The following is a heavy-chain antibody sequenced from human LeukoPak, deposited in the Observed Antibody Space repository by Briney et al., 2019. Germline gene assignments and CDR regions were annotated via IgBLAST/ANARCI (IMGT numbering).Heavy chain of an antibody. Sequence: PSQTLSLTCTVSGGSISSGGYYWSWIRQPPGKGLEWIGYIYHSGSTYYNPSLKSRVTISVDRSKNRFSLKLSSVTAADTAVYYCARDRVPINPEGSYYGMDVWGQGTTVTVSS. J-gene: IGHJ6*02. CDR2: IYHSGST. CDR1: GGSISSGGYY. CDR3: ARDRVPINPEGSYYGMDV. D-gene: IGHD1-14*01. V-gene: IGHV4-30-2*01.